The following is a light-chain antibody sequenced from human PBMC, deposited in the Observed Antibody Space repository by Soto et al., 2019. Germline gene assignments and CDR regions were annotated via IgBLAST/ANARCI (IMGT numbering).Light chain of an antibody. CDR3: QQYYTTPLT. CDR2: WAS. Sequence: DIVMTQSPDSLAVSLGERATINCRSSQSVLYSPNNKNYLAWYQQKPGQPPKLLIYWASTRESGVPDRFSGSGSGTDLTITISSLQAEDVEVYYCQQYYTTPLTFGQGTKVDIK. J-gene: IGKJ1*01. CDR1: QSVLYSPNNKNY. V-gene: IGKV4-1*01.